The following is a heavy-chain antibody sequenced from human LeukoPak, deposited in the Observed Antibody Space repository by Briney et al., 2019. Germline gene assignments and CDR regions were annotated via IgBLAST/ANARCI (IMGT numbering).Heavy chain of an antibody. Sequence: PSETLSLTCTVSGGSISSGDYYWSWIRQPPGKGLEWIGYIYYSGSTYYNPSLKSRVTISVDTSKNQFSLKLSSVTAADTAVYYCARWYYGSGSYYTPLVDYYYGMDVWGQGTTVTVSS. V-gene: IGHV4-30-4*01. CDR1: GGSISSGDYY. CDR3: ARWYYGSGSYYTPLVDYYYGMDV. CDR2: IYYSGST. D-gene: IGHD3-10*01. J-gene: IGHJ6*02.